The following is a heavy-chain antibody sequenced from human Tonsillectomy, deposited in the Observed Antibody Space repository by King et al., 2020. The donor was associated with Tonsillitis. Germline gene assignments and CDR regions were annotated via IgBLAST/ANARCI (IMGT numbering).Heavy chain of an antibody. D-gene: IGHD3-3*01. J-gene: IGHJ4*02. CDR3: ARDFWSGYFDY. CDR2: ISSSGSTI. V-gene: IGHV3-48*03. Sequence: VQLVESGGGLVQPGGSLRLSCAASGFTFSSYEMNWVRQAPGKGLEWVSYISSSGSTIYYADSVKGRFTISRDNAKNSLYLQMNSLRAEDTAVYYCARDFWSGYFDYWGQGTLVTVSS. CDR1: GFTFSSYE.